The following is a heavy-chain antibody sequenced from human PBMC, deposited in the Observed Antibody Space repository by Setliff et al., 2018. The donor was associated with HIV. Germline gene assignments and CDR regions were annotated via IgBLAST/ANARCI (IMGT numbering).Heavy chain of an antibody. CDR2: INHSGDT. Sequence: SETLSLTCAVYGGSFSGYYWSWIRQPPGKGLEWIGEINHSGDTNYNPSLKSRVTISVDTSKNQFSLNLNSVTAADTAVYYCARFQAWRSDFGLHTFDYWGQGTLVTVSS. V-gene: IGHV4-34*01. D-gene: IGHD2-21*01. J-gene: IGHJ4*02. CDR1: GGSFSGYY. CDR3: ARFQAWRSDFGLHTFDY.